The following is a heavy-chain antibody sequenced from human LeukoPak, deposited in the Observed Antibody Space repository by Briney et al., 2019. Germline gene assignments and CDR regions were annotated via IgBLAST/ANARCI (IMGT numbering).Heavy chain of an antibody. CDR3: VRYYTWHSWYFDL. V-gene: IGHV3-7*01. CDR2: IKPDEGEK. D-gene: IGHD3-10*01. CDR1: GFTFSTYA. Sequence: GGSLRLSCATSGFTFSTYAMNWVRQAPGKGLEWVANIKPDEGEKYYVDSVKGRFTVSRDNAKNSLFLQMNSLRAEDTAVYYCVRYYTWHSWYFDLWGRGTLVTVSS. J-gene: IGHJ2*01.